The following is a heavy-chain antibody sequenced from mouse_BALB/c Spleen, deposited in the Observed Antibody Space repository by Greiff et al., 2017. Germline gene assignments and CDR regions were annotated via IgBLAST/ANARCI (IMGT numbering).Heavy chain of an antibody. Sequence: VKLVESGPGLVAPSQSLSITCTVSGFSLTSYGVHWVRQPPGKGLEWLGVIWAGGSTNYNSALMSRLSISKDNSKSQVFLKMNSLQTDDTAMYYCARERYDYVLAYWGQGTLVTVSA. CDR3: ARERYDYVLAY. J-gene: IGHJ3*01. D-gene: IGHD2-4*01. CDR1: GFSLTSYG. V-gene: IGHV2-9*02. CDR2: IWAGGST.